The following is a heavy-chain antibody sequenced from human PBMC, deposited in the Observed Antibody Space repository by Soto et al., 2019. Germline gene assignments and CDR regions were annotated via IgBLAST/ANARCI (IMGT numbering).Heavy chain of an antibody. D-gene: IGHD6-13*01. CDR3: ARHPERIAENGWFDT. V-gene: IGHV3-48*01. J-gene: IGHJ5*01. CDR2: ISSSSSTI. CDR1: GFTFSSYS. Sequence: EVQLVESGGGLVQPEGSLRLSCAASGFTFSSYSMNWVRQAPGKGLEWVSYISSSSSTIYYADSVKGRFTISRDNAKNSLYLQMNGLRAEDTAVYYCARHPERIAENGWFDTWRQRNLVTVCS.